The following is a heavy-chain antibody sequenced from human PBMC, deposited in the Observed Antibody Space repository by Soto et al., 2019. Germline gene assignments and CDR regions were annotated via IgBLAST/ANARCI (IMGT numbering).Heavy chain of an antibody. CDR2: ISAYNGNT. Sequence: ASVKVSCKASGYTFTSYGISWVRQAPGQGLEWMGWISAYNGNTNYAQKLQGRVTMTTDTSTSTAYMELRSLRSDDTAVYYCARAASITIFGVVTKNYFDYWGQGTLVTVSS. CDR3: ARAASITIFGVVTKNYFDY. J-gene: IGHJ4*02. D-gene: IGHD3-3*01. V-gene: IGHV1-18*01. CDR1: GYTFTSYG.